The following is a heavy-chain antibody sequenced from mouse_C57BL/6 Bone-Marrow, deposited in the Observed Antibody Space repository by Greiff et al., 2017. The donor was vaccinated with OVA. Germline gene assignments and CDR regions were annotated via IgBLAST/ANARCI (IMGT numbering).Heavy chain of an antibody. CDR3: ARSWDVAWFAY. Sequence: QVHVKQSGTGLVKPGASVKLSCKASGYTFTSYWMHWVKQRPGQGLEWIGNINPSNGGTNYNEKFKSKATLTVDKSSSTAYMQLSSLTSEDSAVYYCARSWDVAWFAYWGQGTLVTVSA. J-gene: IGHJ3*01. V-gene: IGHV1-53*01. CDR2: INPSNGGT. CDR1: GYTFTSYW. D-gene: IGHD4-1*01.